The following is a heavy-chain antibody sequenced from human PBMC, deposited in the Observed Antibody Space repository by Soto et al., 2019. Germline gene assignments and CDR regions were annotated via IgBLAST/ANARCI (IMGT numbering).Heavy chain of an antibody. J-gene: IGHJ4*02. CDR1: GFTFSSYA. CDR2: ISGSGGST. V-gene: IGHV3-23*01. Sequence: GGSLRLSCAASGFTFSSYAMSWVRQAPGKGLEWVSAISGSGGSTYYADSVKGRFTISRDNSKNTLYLQMNSLRAEDTAVYYCASWVRITIFGVVKGLLDYWGQGTLVTVSS. D-gene: IGHD3-3*01. CDR3: ASWVRITIFGVVKGLLDY.